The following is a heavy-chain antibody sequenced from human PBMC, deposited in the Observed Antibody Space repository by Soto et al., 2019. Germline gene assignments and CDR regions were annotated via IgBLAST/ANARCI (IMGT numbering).Heavy chain of an antibody. J-gene: IGHJ1*01. Sequence: ASVKVSCKASGYTFTSYAMHWVRQAPGQRLEWMGWINAGNGNTKYSQNFQGRVTMTRDTSTSTIYMDLSSLRSEDTAVYYCTRTLTPNPAEYFQHWGQGTLVTVSS. V-gene: IGHV1-3*01. CDR2: INAGNGNT. CDR3: TRTLTPNPAEYFQH. D-gene: IGHD3-16*01. CDR1: GYTFTSYA.